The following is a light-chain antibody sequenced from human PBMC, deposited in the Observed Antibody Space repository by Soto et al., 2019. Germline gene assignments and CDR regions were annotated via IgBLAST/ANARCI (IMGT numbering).Light chain of an antibody. CDR3: CSYAGSPRYV. Sequence: QSPLTQPRSVSGTPGQSVTISCTGTSSDVGGYNYVSWYQQHPGKAPKVMIYDVSERPSGVPDRFSGSKSGNTASLTISGLQAEDEADYYCCSYAGSPRYVLGTGTKLTV. J-gene: IGLJ1*01. V-gene: IGLV2-11*01. CDR2: DVS. CDR1: SSDVGGYNY.